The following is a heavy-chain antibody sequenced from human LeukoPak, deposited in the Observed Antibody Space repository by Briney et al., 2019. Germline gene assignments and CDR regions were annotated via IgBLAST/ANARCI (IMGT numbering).Heavy chain of an antibody. CDR1: VFNLSNFA. J-gene: IGHJ5*01. Sequence: PRGSLRLACSAPVFNLSNFAITSGPQTPGKGQGRVSCINCGHYPTSKTHSVRDQFTIHSDNHKNTPSLQMNILRADGTAVYYCTRDPDGDCVGAFDSWGQGTLVT. D-gene: IGHD2-21*02. V-gene: IGHV3-23*01. CDR3: TRDPDGDCVGAFDS. CDR2: INCGHYPT.